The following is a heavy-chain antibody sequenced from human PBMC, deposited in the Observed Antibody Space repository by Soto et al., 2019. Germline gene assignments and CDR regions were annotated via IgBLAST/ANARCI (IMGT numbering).Heavy chain of an antibody. Sequence: EVQLVESGGGLVQPGGSLRLSCAASGFTFSEHYMDGVRQAPGKGLEWVGRVKNKANSYTTEYAASVKGRCTISRDDSRNLLFLQMNSLKTDDTALYYCTRVRLGAPTRSFDYWGQGALVPGSS. J-gene: IGHJ4*02. CDR2: VKNKANSYTT. CDR1: GFTFSEHY. V-gene: IGHV3-72*01. D-gene: IGHD2-15*01. CDR3: TRVRLGAPTRSFDY.